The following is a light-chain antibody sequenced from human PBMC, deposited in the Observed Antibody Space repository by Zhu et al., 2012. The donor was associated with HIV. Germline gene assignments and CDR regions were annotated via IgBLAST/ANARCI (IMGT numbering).Light chain of an antibody. CDR3: QNYNSGPLT. Sequence: DIQLTQSPSFLSASVGDRVTITCRASQGISNHLAWYHQKPGKAPKLLIYGASVLQSGVPSRFSGSGSGTDFTLTISSLQPEDVATYYCQNYNSGPLTFGGGTKVEIK. CDR2: GAS. V-gene: IGKV1-27*01. CDR1: QGISNH. J-gene: IGKJ4*01.